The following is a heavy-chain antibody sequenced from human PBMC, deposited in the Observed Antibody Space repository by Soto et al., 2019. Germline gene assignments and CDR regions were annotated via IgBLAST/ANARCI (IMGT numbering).Heavy chain of an antibody. CDR1: AFTFSSYA. Sequence: EVQLLESGGGLAQPGGSLRLSCAASAFTFSSYAMSWVRQAPGKGLEWVSAVSGSGDSTYYADSVKGRFTISRDNSKNTLYLQMNSLGAEDTAVYYWERGRASDCPGCTQDYWGQGTLVTVSS. CDR3: ERGRASDCPGCTQDY. V-gene: IGHV3-23*01. D-gene: IGHD2-21*02. J-gene: IGHJ4*02. CDR2: VSGSGDST.